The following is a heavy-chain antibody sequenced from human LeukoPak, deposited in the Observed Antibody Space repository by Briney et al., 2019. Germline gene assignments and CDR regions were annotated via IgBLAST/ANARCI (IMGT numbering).Heavy chain of an antibody. CDR3: AKDGGRHHYMDV. CDR1: GFTFSRYW. CDR2: IKQDGSEK. V-gene: IGHV3-7*01. Sequence: GVSLRLSCPASGFTFSRYWMSWVRQAPGKGLEWVANIKQDGSEKYYVDSVKGRFTISRDNAKNSLYLQMNSLRAEDTAAYYCAKDGGRHHYMDVWGKGTTVTVSS. J-gene: IGHJ6*03.